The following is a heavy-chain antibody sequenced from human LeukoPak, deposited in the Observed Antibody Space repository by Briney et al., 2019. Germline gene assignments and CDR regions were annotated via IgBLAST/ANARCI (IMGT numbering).Heavy chain of an antibody. CDR3: AKDHIAGVYGAKRYNWFDP. D-gene: IGHD5-12*01. CDR1: GFTFSSYA. V-gene: IGHV3-23*01. J-gene: IGHJ5*02. Sequence: GGSLRLSCAASGFTFSSYAMSWVRQAPGKGLEWVSGISSNGGTTYYADSVKGRFTISRDNPKNTLYLLMNSLGVEDTAIYYYAKDHIAGVYGAKRYNWFDPWGQGTLVTVSS. CDR2: ISSNGGTT.